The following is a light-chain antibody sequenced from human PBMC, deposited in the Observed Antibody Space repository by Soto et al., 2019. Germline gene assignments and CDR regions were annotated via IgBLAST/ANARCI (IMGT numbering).Light chain of an antibody. CDR3: AAWDDSLNGHVV. CDR2: SNN. J-gene: IGLJ2*01. Sequence: QSVLTQPPSASGTPGQRVTISCSGSSSNIGSNTVNWYQQLPATAPKLLIYSNNQRPSGVPDRFSGSKSGTSAALAISGLQSEDEADYYCAAWDDSLNGHVVFGGGTKRTVL. V-gene: IGLV1-44*01. CDR1: SSNIGSNT.